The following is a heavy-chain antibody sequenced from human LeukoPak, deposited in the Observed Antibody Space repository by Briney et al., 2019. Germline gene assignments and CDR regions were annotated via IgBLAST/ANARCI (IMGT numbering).Heavy chain of an antibody. J-gene: IGHJ5*02. CDR2: IYYTGNT. V-gene: IGHV4-39*01. D-gene: IGHD6-19*01. CDR1: GGSVSSTGFY. Sequence: SETLSLTCTVSGGSVSSTGFYWGWIRQPPAKGLEWIGAIYYTGNTYYNPSLKSRVTISVDTSKDHLSLKLSSVTAADTAVYYCARHASIAVAGSKQYNWFDPWGQGTLVTVSS. CDR3: ARHASIAVAGSKQYNWFDP.